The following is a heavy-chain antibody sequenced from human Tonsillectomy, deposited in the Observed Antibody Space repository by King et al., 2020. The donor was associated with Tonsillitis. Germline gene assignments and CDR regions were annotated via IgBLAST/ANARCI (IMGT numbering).Heavy chain of an antibody. J-gene: IGHJ3*02. CDR1: GYTFTSYA. D-gene: IGHD3-22*01. V-gene: IGHV1-18*04. CDR2: ISTYNGNA. CDR3: TRADDSSGYYNAFDI. Sequence: VQLVESGAEVKKPGASVKVSCQASGYTFTSYAINWVRQAPGQGLEWMGWISTYNGNANYAQKLQGRVTMTTDTSTNTAYMELRSLRSDDTAVYYCTRADDSSGYYNAFDIWGQGTVVTVSS.